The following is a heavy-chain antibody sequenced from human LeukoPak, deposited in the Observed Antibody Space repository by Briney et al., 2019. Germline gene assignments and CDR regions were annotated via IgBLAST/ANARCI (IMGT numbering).Heavy chain of an antibody. V-gene: IGHV1-69*05. CDR2: IIPIFGTA. CDR1: GGTFSSYA. J-gene: IGHJ4*02. D-gene: IGHD5-24*01. Sequence: SVKVSCKASGGTFSSYAISWVRQAPGQGLEWMGGIIPIFGTANYAQKFQGRVTITTDESTSTAYMELSSLRAEDTAVYYCARGVEMATTTGFDYWGQGTLVTVSS. CDR3: ARGVEMATTTGFDY.